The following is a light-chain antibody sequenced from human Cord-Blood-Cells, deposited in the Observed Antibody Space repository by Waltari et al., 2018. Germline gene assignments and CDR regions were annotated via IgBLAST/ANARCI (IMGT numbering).Light chain of an antibody. CDR1: SSNIGSNY. CDR2: RNN. J-gene: IGLJ2*01. CDR3: AAWDDSLSGVV. Sequence: QSVLTQPPSASGTPGQRFTISCSGSSSNIGSNYVYWYQQLPGTAPKLLIYRNNKRPSGVPDRFSGSKSGTSASLAISGLRSEDEADYYCAAWDDSLSGVVFGGGTKLTVL. V-gene: IGLV1-47*01.